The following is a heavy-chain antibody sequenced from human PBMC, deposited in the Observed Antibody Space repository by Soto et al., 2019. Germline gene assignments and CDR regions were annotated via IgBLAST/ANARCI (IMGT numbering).Heavy chain of an antibody. V-gene: IGHV4-39*01. CDR1: GDPISSGSSY. D-gene: IGHD4-17*01. Sequence: QVQLQESGPGLVKPSETLSLTCTVSGDPISSGSSYWGWVRQPPGKGLEWIGSIYYSGSTYYDPSLRSRVTISVDTSRNQFSLKLSSVTAADTAVYYFATVAYYYYYMAVWGKGTTVTVSS. CDR3: ATVAYYYYYMAV. J-gene: IGHJ6*03. CDR2: IYYSGST.